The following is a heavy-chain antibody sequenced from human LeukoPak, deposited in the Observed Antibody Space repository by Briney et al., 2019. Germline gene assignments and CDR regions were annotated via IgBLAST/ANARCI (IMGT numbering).Heavy chain of an antibody. Sequence: GGSLRLSCEASGFTFSSYAMSWVRQAPGKGLEWVSGISVSGGITYYADSVKGRFTISSDDSKNTLYLHMNSLRGEDTAVYYCANVGHGTLTHFVYWGQGTLVTVSS. D-gene: IGHD1-1*01. CDR3: ANVGHGTLTHFVY. CDR1: GFTFSSYA. V-gene: IGHV3-23*01. J-gene: IGHJ4*02. CDR2: ISVSGGIT.